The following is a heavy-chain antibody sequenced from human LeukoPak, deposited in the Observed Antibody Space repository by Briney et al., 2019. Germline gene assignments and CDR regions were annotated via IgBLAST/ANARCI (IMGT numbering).Heavy chain of an antibody. V-gene: IGHV1-69*13. CDR2: IIPIFGTA. CDR1: GGTFSSYA. CDR3: ASQPSGSYESDY. Sequence: ASVKVSCKASGGTFSSYAISWVRQAPGQGLEWMGGIIPIFGTANYAQKFQGRVTITADESTSTAYMELSSLRSEDTAVYYCASQPSGSYESDYWGQGTLVTVSS. J-gene: IGHJ4*02. D-gene: IGHD1-26*01.